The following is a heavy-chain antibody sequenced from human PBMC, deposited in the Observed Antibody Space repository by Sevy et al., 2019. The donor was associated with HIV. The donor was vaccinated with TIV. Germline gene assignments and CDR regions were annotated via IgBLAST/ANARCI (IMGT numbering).Heavy chain of an antibody. CDR3: ARGGYCSGGSCYGYYYGMDV. CDR1: GYTFTSYG. V-gene: IGHV1-18*01. D-gene: IGHD2-15*01. Sequence: ASVKVSCKASGYTFTSYGISWVRQAPGQGLEWMGWISAYNGNTNYAQKLQGRVTMTTDTSTSTAYMELRSLRSDDTAVYYCARGGYCSGGSCYGYYYGMDVWGQRTTVTVSS. J-gene: IGHJ6*02. CDR2: ISAYNGNT.